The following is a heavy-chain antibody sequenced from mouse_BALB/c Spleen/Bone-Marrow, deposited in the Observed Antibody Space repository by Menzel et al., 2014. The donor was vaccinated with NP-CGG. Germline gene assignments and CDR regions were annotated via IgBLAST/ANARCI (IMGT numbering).Heavy chain of an antibody. CDR2: IDPANGNT. Sequence: VQLKHSGAELVKPGASVKLSCTASGFNIKDTYMHWVKQRPEQGLEWIGRIDPANGNTKYDPKFQGKATITADTSSNTAYLQLSSLTSEDTAVYYCARSGDYGSSLAYWGQGTLVTVSA. J-gene: IGHJ3*01. D-gene: IGHD1-1*01. CDR1: GFNIKDTY. CDR3: ARSGDYGSSLAY. V-gene: IGHV14-3*02.